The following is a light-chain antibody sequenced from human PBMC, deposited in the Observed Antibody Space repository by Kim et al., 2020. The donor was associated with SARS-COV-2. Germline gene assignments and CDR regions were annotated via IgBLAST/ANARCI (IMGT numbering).Light chain of an antibody. CDR3: QMFNS. CDR1: QGISSD. Sequence: AIQMTQSPASLSVSVGDRVTITCRASQGISSDLVWYQQKPGKAPKLLIFDASTLQSGVPSRFSGSGSGTDFTLTISSLQAEDFATYYCQMFNSFGPGTKVDIK. V-gene: IGKV1-13*02. J-gene: IGKJ3*01. CDR2: DAS.